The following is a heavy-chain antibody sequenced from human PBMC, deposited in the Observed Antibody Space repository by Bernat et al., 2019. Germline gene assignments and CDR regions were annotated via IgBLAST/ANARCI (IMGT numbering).Heavy chain of an antibody. CDR2: ISGDGGST. CDR3: AEYMWITVGGVIAAFDY. J-gene: IGHJ4*02. CDR1: GFTFDDYA. Sequence: EVQLVESGGGVVQPGGSLRLSCAASGFTFDDYAMHWVRQAPGKGLEWVSLISGDGGSTYYADSVKGRFTISRDKSKIYLYLQMNSLRTEDTALYYCAEYMWITVGGVIAAFDYWGQGTLVTVSS. D-gene: IGHD3-16*02. V-gene: IGHV3-43*02.